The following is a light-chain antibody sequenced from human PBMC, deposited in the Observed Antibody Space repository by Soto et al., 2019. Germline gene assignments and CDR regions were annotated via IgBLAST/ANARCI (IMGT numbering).Light chain of an antibody. V-gene: IGLV2-14*01. Sequence: QSALTQPASVSGSPGQSITISCTGTSSDVGAYNYVSWYQQHPGKAPKLMIYEVSSRPSGVSNRFFGSKSGNTASLTISGLQTEDEADYFCSSYRTKSSVVFGGGTKLTVL. J-gene: IGLJ2*01. CDR2: EVS. CDR1: SSDVGAYNY. CDR3: SSYRTKSSVV.